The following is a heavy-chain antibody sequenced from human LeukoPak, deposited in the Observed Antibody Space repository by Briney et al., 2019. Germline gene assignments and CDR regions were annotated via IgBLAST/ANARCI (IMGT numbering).Heavy chain of an antibody. CDR1: GYSINSGYY. CDR2: NHHSGST. Sequence: SETLSLTCTASGYSINSGYYWGWIRQPPRKGLEWVGSNHHSGSTYYNPSLQSRVTIPVDTSKNPFSLKLSSVTAADTAVYYCARDNQDIVVVPAALRFLEWLSHELHGFDLWGQGTLVTVSS. CDR3: ARDNQDIVVVPAALRFLEWLSHELHGFDL. J-gene: IGHJ5*02. D-gene: IGHD2-2*01. V-gene: IGHV4-38-2*02.